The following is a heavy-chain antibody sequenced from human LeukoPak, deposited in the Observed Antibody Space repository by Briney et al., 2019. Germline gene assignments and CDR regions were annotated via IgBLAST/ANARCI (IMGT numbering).Heavy chain of an antibody. Sequence: ASVKVSCKASGYTFTGYYMHWVRQAPGQGLEWMGRINPNSGGTNYAQKFQGRVTMTRDTSISPAYMELSRLRSDDTAVYYCARGDPFWSGSKYYFDYWGQGTLVTVSS. J-gene: IGHJ4*02. CDR1: GYTFTGYY. CDR3: ARGDPFWSGSKYYFDY. V-gene: IGHV1-2*06. D-gene: IGHD3-3*01. CDR2: INPNSGGT.